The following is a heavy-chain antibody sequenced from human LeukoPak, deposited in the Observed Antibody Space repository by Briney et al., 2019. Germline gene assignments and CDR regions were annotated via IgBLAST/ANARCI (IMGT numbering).Heavy chain of an antibody. CDR3: AREHIVVDY. Sequence: SETLSLTCAVYGGSFSGYYWSWIRQPPGKGLEWIGEINHSGSTNYNPSLKSRVTISVDTSKNQFSLKLSSVTAADTAVYYCAREHIVVDYWGQGTLVTVSS. V-gene: IGHV4-34*01. J-gene: IGHJ4*02. CDR1: GGSFSGYY. CDR2: INHSGST. D-gene: IGHD2-21*01.